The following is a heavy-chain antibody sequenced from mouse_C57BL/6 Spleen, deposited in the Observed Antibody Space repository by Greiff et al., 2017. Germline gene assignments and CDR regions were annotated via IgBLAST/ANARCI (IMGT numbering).Heavy chain of an antibody. CDR3: ARPMGYDDDGFAY. D-gene: IGHD2-4*01. J-gene: IGHJ3*01. V-gene: IGHV1-69*01. CDR2: IDPSDSYT. CDR1: GYTFTSYW. Sequence: QVQLQQPGAELVMPGASVKLSCKASGYTFTSYWMHWVKQRPGQGLEWIGEIDPSDSYTNYNQKFKGKSTLTVDKSSSTAYMQLSSLTSEDSAVYYCARPMGYDDDGFAYWGQGTLVTVSA.